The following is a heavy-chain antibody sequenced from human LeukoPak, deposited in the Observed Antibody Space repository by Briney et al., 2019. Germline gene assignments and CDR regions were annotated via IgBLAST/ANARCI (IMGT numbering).Heavy chain of an antibody. J-gene: IGHJ4*02. CDR1: GFTFSSYE. Sequence: GGSLRLSCAASGFTFSSYEMNWVRQAPGKGLEWVSYISSSGSTIYYADSVKGRFTISRDNAKNSLYLQMNSLRAEDTAVYCCARETVTTLGEYYFDYWGQGTLVTVSS. V-gene: IGHV3-48*03. CDR2: ISSSGSTI. CDR3: ARETVTTLGEYYFDY. D-gene: IGHD4-17*01.